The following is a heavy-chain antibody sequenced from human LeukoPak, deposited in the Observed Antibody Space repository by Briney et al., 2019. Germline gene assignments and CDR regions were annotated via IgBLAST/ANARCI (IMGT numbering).Heavy chain of an antibody. V-gene: IGHV3-48*03. CDR3: ARLPTGGFDY. CDR1: GCSFSNYE. J-gene: IGHJ4*02. D-gene: IGHD7-27*01. Sequence: PGGSLRLSCAASGCSFSNYEMNGVRQAPGKGLDWISYISSSGTTTYYVDSVKGRFTISRDNAENSLYLQMNSLRAEDTAVYYCARLPTGGFDYWGQGTLVTVSS. CDR2: ISSSGTTT.